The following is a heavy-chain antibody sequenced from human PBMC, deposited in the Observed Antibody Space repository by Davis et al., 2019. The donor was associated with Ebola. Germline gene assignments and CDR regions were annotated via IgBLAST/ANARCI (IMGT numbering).Heavy chain of an antibody. V-gene: IGHV3-21*01. CDR1: GYTFSSFW. CDR2: ISTTSSYT. J-gene: IGHJ4*02. Sequence: PGGSLRLSCSGSGYTFSSFWMNWVRQAPGKGLEWVSFISTTSSYTNYADSVKGRFTISRDNARKSLYLQMDSLRPEDTAVYYCARDLSQYSGSYTFDSWGQGTLVTVSS. D-gene: IGHD1-26*01. CDR3: ARDLSQYSGSYTFDS.